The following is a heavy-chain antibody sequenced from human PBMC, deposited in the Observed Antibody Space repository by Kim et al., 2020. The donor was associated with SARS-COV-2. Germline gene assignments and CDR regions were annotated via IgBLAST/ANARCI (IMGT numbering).Heavy chain of an antibody. CDR3: ARECSGGSCFSPDY. CDR2: ISAYNGNR. Sequence: ASVKVSCKASGYTFTNYGITWVRQAPGQGLEWMGWISAYNGNRHYAQKLQGRVTMTTETSTSTAYMELRSLRSDDTAMYYCARECSGGSCFSPDYWGQGTLVTVSS. CDR1: GYTFTNYG. J-gene: IGHJ4*02. D-gene: IGHD2-15*01. V-gene: IGHV1-18*01.